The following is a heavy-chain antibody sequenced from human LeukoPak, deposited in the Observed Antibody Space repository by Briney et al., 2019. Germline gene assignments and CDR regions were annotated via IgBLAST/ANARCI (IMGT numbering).Heavy chain of an antibody. D-gene: IGHD2-15*01. CDR1: GGSFSGYY. CDR3: AGYCSGGSCYSGNYGMDV. J-gene: IGHJ6*02. CDR2: INHSGST. V-gene: IGHV4-34*01. Sequence: PSETLSLTCAVYGGSFSGYYWSWIRQPPGKGLEWIGEINHSGSTNYNPSLKSRVTIPVDTSKNQFSLKLSSVTAADTAVYYCAGYCSGGSCYSGNYGMDVWGQGTTVTVSS.